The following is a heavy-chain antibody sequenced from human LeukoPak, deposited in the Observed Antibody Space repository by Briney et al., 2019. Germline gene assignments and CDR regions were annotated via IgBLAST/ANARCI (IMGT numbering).Heavy chain of an antibody. CDR2: TKPDGSEN. CDR1: GFSLNIYW. Sequence: PGGSLRLPCAASGFSLNIYWMSWVRQAPGKGLEWVANTKPDGSENYYVDSVKGRFTISRDNDKNSLYLQMNSLRAEDTAVYYCTRAVRYCSGGRCYSDDAFDIWGQGTMVTVSS. CDR3: TRAVRYCSGGRCYSDDAFDI. V-gene: IGHV3-7*01. J-gene: IGHJ3*02. D-gene: IGHD2-15*01.